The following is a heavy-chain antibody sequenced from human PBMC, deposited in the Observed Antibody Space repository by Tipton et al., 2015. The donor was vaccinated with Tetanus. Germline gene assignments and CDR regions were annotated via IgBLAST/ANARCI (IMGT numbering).Heavy chain of an antibody. D-gene: IGHD6-19*01. CDR2: INPNSGGT. Sequence: VQLVQSGAEVKKPGASVKVSCKTAGYSFTDYYIHWVRQAPGQGLEWMGWINPNSGGTNYAQKFQGRVPMTRDTSISTVYMELSRLKSDDTAVYFCARSGWAGSSYHYGMDVWGRGTTVTVSS. CDR1: GYSFTDYY. CDR3: ARSGWAGSSYHYGMDV. J-gene: IGHJ6*02. V-gene: IGHV1-2*02.